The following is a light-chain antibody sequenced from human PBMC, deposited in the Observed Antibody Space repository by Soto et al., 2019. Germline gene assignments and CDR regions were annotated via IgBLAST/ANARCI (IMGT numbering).Light chain of an antibody. CDR2: KAS. V-gene: IGKV1-5*03. J-gene: IGKJ1*01. CDR1: QHIRDL. CDR3: QHYDHYPWT. Sequence: IQMTQSPSMVSASVGDKVIITCRASQHIRDLLAWYQQRPGKAPKLLIYKASHLQTGVPSRFSGTGFGTEFTLTFTSLQPDDLATYCCQHYDHYPWTFGQGTKVEV.